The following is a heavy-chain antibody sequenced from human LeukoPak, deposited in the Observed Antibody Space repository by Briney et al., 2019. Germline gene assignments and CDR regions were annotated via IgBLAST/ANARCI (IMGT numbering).Heavy chain of an antibody. CDR2: IYYSGST. CDR1: GFSITGGYY. D-gene: IGHD2-2*01. CDR3: AREGYCTSTSCYSYNSFDP. V-gene: IGHV4-61*08. Sequence: SETLSLTCSVSGFSITGGYYWGWIRQPPGKGLEWIGYIYYSGSTNYNPSLKSRVTISVDTSKNQFSLKLSSVTAADTAVYYCAREGYCTSTSCYSYNSFDPWGQGTLVTVSS. J-gene: IGHJ5*02.